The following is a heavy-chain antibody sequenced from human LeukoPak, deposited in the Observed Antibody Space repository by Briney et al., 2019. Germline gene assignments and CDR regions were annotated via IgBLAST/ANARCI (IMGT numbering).Heavy chain of an antibody. CDR3: AKDRLGAILYFDS. D-gene: IGHD1-26*01. CDR1: GCAFSSEG. CDR2: LSGSADRT. V-gene: IGHV3-23*01. J-gene: IGHJ4*02. Sequence: GGSLRLSCAPPGCAFSSEGMHWVVRAPGKGQEGLSALSGSADRTYYADSVKGRFTISRDNSKNTLFLHINSLRADDTAVYYCAKDRLGAILYFDSWGQGTLVTVSS.